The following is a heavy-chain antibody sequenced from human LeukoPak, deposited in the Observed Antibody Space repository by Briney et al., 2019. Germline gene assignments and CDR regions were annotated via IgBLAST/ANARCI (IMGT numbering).Heavy chain of an antibody. D-gene: IGHD3-10*01. CDR1: GFTFSRYW. CDR3: ARASTMADFDY. J-gene: IGHJ4*02. V-gene: IGHV3-7*01. CDR2: IKEDGSEK. Sequence: GGSLRLSCAASGFTFSRYWMSWVRQAPGKGLEWVANIKEDGSEKYYVDSVKGRFTISRDNAKNSLYLQMNSLRAEDTAVYYCARASTMADFDYWGQGTLVTVSS.